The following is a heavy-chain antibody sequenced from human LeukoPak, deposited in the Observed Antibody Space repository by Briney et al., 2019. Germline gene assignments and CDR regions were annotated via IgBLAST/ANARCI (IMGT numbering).Heavy chain of an antibody. Sequence: GGSLRLSCAASGFTFSSYAMHWVRQAPGKGLEWVAVISYDGSNKYYADSVKGRFTISRDNSKNTLYLQMNSLRAEDTAVYYCARNPWQTDFDETLFDYWGQGTLVTVSS. CDR1: GFTFSSYA. D-gene: IGHD3-3*01. V-gene: IGHV3-30-3*01. J-gene: IGHJ4*02. CDR2: ISYDGSNK. CDR3: ARNPWQTDFDETLFDY.